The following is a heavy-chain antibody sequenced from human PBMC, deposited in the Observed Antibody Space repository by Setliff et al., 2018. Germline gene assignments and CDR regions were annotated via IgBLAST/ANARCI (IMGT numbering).Heavy chain of an antibody. CDR2: ALQGGST. D-gene: IGHD3-16*01. CDR1: GESISDSY. V-gene: IGHV4-34*01. Sequence: ASETLSLTCGVYGESISDSYWSWIRQPPGRALEWIGEALQGGSTNYNPSLRGRVIISLDTSKRQFALRINSVTAADTGVYYCARGLVDERTAYPYAEYFQYWGQGILVTVSS. J-gene: IGHJ4*02. CDR3: ARGLVDERTAYPYAEYFQY.